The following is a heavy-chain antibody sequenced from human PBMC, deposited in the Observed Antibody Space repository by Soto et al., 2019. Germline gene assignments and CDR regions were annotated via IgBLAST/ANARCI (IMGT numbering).Heavy chain of an antibody. V-gene: IGHV1-18*01. J-gene: IGHJ6*02. CDR3: ASRFCGGDCYTEGMDV. CDR2: ISAYNGNT. D-gene: IGHD2-21*02. Sequence: ASVKVSCKASGYTFTSYGISWVRQAPGQGLEWMGWISAYNGNTNYAQKLQGRVTMTTDTSTSTAYMELRSLRSDDTAVYYCASRFCGGDCYTEGMDVWGQGTTVTVSS. CDR1: GYTFTSYG.